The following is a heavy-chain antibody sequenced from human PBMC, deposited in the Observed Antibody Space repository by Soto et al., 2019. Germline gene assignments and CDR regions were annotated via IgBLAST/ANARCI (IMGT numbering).Heavy chain of an antibody. J-gene: IGHJ5*02. V-gene: IGHV4-59*01. Sequence: SETLSLTCTVSGDSISSYFWSWIRQPPGKGLEWIGYVYSTEITNYNPSLKSRVAMSIDTSKNQFSLKVRSVTAADTAVYYCARGSVAWFDPWRQGTLVTAPS. D-gene: IGHD6-19*01. CDR1: GDSISSYF. CDR3: ARGSVAWFDP. CDR2: VYSTEIT.